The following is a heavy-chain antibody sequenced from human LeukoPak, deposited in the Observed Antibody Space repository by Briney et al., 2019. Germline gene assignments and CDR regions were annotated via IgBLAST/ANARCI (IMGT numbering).Heavy chain of an antibody. CDR3: ARVGNLWFGDRYYFDY. V-gene: IGHV1-3*01. CDR2: INAGNGNT. J-gene: IGHJ4*02. D-gene: IGHD3-10*01. Sequence: ASVKVSCKASGYTFTSYAMHWVRQAPGQRLEWMGWINAGNGNTKYSQEFQGRVTITRDTSASTAYMELSSLRSDDTAVYYCARVGNLWFGDRYYFDYWGQGTLVTVSS. CDR1: GYTFTSYA.